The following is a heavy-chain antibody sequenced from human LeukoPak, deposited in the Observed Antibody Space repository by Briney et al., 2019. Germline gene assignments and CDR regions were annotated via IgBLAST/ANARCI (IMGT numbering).Heavy chain of an antibody. D-gene: IGHD1-26*01. Sequence: PGGSLRLSCAASGFTFGSYAMSWVRQAPGKGLEWVANIKQDGSEIYYVDSVRGRFTISRDNAKNSLYLQMNSLRAEDTAVYYCARPSLNTGSYFDYWGQGILVSVSS. V-gene: IGHV3-7*01. CDR2: IKQDGSEI. CDR1: GFTFGSYA. CDR3: ARPSLNTGSYFDY. J-gene: IGHJ4*02.